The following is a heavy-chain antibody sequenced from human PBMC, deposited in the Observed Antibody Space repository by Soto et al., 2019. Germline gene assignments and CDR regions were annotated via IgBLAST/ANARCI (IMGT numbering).Heavy chain of an antibody. Sequence: GASVKVSCTASGYTFTSYAMHWVRQAPGQRLEWMGWINAGNGNTKYSQKFQGRVTITRDTSASTAYMELSSLRSEDTAVYYCARDDTVTTPYFDYWGQGTLVTVSS. CDR1: GYTFTSYA. D-gene: IGHD4-17*01. V-gene: IGHV1-3*01. CDR2: INAGNGNT. CDR3: ARDDTVTTPYFDY. J-gene: IGHJ4*02.